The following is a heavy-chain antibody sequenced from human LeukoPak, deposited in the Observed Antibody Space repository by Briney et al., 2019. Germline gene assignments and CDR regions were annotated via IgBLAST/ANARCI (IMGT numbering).Heavy chain of an antibody. CDR3: ARDSRFGELFLGY. V-gene: IGHV3-53*04. J-gene: IGHJ4*02. Sequence: GGSLRLSCAASGFIVSTNCMTWVRQAPGKGLEWVSTIYSGGTTYYADSVMGRFTISRHNSRNTLYLQMNSLRAEDTAVYYCARDSRFGELFLGYWGQGTLVTVSS. D-gene: IGHD3-10*01. CDR2: IYSGGTT. CDR1: GFIVSTNC.